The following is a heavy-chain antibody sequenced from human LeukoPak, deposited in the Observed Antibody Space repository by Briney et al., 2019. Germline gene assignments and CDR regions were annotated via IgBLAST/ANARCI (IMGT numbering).Heavy chain of an antibody. CDR2: INAGGGTT. CDR1: GLTFSSYA. Sequence: GGSLRLSCAASGLTFSSYAMSWVRQAPGKGLEWDSDINAGGGTTYYADSVKGRFTISRDNSKNTLYLQMNSLRGEDTAVYYCAKELVFRGGYMDVWGQGTTVTVSS. D-gene: IGHD3-10*01. V-gene: IGHV3-23*01. J-gene: IGHJ6*02. CDR3: AKELVFRGGYMDV.